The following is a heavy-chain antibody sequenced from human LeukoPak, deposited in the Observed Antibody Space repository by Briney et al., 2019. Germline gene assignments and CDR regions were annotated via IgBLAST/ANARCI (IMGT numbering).Heavy chain of an antibody. CDR3: ARDPYSGSYGDYYYYYMDV. Sequence: GGSLRLSCAASGFDFNKYNMNWVRQAPGKGLEWVSSITSSGTYIYYADSVKGRFTISRDNAKNSLYLQMNSLRPEDTAVYYCARDPYSGSYGDYYYYYMDVWGKGTTVTISS. CDR1: GFDFNKYN. CDR2: ITSSGTYI. J-gene: IGHJ6*03. D-gene: IGHD1-26*01. V-gene: IGHV3-21*01.